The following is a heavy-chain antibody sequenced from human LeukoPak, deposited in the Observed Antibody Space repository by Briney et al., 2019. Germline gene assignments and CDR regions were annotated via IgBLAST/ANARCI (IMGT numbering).Heavy chain of an antibody. CDR3: ARDGYTYYMDV. V-gene: IGHV3-74*01. J-gene: IGHJ6*03. CDR2: INSAGSST. CDR1: GFTFSSHW. Sequence: GGSLRLSCAASGFTFSSHWMYWVRQVPGKGLVWVPRINSAGSSTSNADSVEGRFTTSRDNAKNTLYLQMSSLRAEDTAVYYCARDGYTYYMDVWGKGTTVTVSS. D-gene: IGHD5-18*01.